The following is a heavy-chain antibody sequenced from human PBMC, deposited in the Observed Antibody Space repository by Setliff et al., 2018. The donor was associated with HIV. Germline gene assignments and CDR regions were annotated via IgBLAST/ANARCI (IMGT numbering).Heavy chain of an antibody. CDR2: IYYTGST. CDR1: GGSINSGHYY. J-gene: IGHJ4*02. Sequence: PSETLSLTCSVSGGSINSGHYYWSWIRHHPGKGLEWIGYIYYTGSTYFNPSLKSRVTLSIDTSKNQFSLKLASVTAADTAVYYCARSPSYRSSWEYYFDYWGQGILVTVSS. CDR3: ARSPSYRSSWEYYFDY. D-gene: IGHD6-13*01. V-gene: IGHV4-31*03.